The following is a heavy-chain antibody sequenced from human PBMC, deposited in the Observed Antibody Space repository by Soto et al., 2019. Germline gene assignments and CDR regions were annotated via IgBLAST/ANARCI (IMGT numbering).Heavy chain of an antibody. CDR3: ARDAVGYCTNGVCPPVYYYGMDV. D-gene: IGHD2-8*01. Sequence: QVQLVESGGGVVQPGRSLRLSCAASGFTFSSYAMHWVRQAPGKGLEWVAVISYDGSNKYYADSVKGRFTISRDNSKNPLYLQMNSLRAEDTAVYYCARDAVGYCTNGVCPPVYYYGMDVWGQGTTVTVSS. J-gene: IGHJ6*02. CDR2: ISYDGSNK. V-gene: IGHV3-30-3*01. CDR1: GFTFSSYA.